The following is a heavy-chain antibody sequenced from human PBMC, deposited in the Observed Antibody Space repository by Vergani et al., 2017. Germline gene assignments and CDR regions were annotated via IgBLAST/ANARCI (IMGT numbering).Heavy chain of an antibody. CDR2: IFYSGTT. CDR1: GDSISNGDRY. V-gene: IGHV4-31*03. D-gene: IGHD6-25*01. Sequence: QVQLQESGPGLVKPPGTLSLTCTVSGDSISNGDRYWSWIRQPPGKGLEWIGYIFYSGTTYDNPSLRSRLTISVDTSQNQFSLKLRSVTAADTAVYYCARVDTQVPATSHFYYMDVWGKGTTVVVSS. CDR3: ARVDTQVPATSHFYYMDV. J-gene: IGHJ6*03.